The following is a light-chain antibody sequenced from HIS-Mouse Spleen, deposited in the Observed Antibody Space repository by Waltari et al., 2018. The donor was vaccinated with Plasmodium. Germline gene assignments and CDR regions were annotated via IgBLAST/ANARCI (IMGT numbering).Light chain of an antibody. V-gene: IGKV1-39*01. J-gene: IGKJ1*01. CDR3: QQSYSTWT. CDR1: QSISNY. Sequence: DIQMTQSPSSLSASVGDRVTITCRASQSISNYLNWYQQKPGKAPKFLIYAASTLQSGVPSRFSCSGSGTYFTLTISSLQPEDFATYYCQQSYSTWTFGQGTKVEIK. CDR2: AAS.